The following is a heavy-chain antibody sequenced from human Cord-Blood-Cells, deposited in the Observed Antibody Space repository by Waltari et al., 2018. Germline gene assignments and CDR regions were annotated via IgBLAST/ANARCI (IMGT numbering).Heavy chain of an antibody. Sequence: QLQLQESGPGLAKPSETLSLTCTVSRGSISSSSYYWGWIRQPPGKGLEWIGSSYYSGRTYYNPSLKSRVTISVDTSKNQFSLKLSSVTAADTAVYYCARKATGVRFDYWGQGTLVTVSS. CDR3: ARKATGVRFDY. CDR1: RGSISSSSYY. D-gene: IGHD7-27*01. V-gene: IGHV4-39*01. J-gene: IGHJ4*02. CDR2: SYYSGRT.